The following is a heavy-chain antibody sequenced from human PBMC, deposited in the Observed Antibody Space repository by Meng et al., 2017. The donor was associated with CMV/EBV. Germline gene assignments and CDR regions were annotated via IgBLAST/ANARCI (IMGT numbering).Heavy chain of an antibody. J-gene: IGHJ5*02. V-gene: IGHV3-23*01. D-gene: IGHD1-26*01. CDR2: ISGSGGST. CDR3: AKDLLSGSYWFDP. CDR1: GFTFSSYA. Sequence: AASGFTFSSYAMSWVRQAPGKGLEWVSAISGSGGSTYYADSVKGRFTISRDNSKNTLYLQMNSLRAEDTAVYCCAKDLLSGSYWFDPWGQGTLVTVSS.